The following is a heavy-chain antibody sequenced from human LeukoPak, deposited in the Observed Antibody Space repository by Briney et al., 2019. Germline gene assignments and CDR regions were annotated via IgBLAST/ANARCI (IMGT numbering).Heavy chain of an antibody. J-gene: IGHJ4*02. CDR3: ARGRTPIIAAAGD. CDR1: GYTFTSYD. V-gene: IGHV1-8*01. D-gene: IGHD6-13*01. CDR2: MNPNSGNT. Sequence: ASVKVSCKASGYTFTSYDINWVRQASGQGLEWMGWMNPNSGNTGYAQKFQGRVTMTRNTSISTAYMELSSLRSEDTAVYYCARGRTPIIAAAGDWGQGTLVTVSS.